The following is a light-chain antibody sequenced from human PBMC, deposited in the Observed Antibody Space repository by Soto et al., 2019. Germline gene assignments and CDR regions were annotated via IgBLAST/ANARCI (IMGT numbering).Light chain of an antibody. J-gene: IGKJ5*01. CDR3: QQYNNWLIT. Sequence: EMVMTQSPATLSVSPGERATLSCRASQSVRGNLAWYQQKPGQAPRLLIYGASTRATGIPASFSGSGSGTEFTLPISSLQSEDFAVYYCQQYNNWLITFGQGTRREIK. CDR2: GAS. CDR1: QSVRGN. V-gene: IGKV3-15*01.